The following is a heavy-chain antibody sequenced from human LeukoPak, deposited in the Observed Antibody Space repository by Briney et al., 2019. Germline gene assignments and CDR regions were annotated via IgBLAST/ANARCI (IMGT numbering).Heavy chain of an antibody. CDR2: INPNSGGT. V-gene: IGHV1-2*02. Sequence: ASVTVSCKASGYTFTGYYMHWVRQAPGQGLEWMGWINPNSGGTNYAQKFQGRVTMTRDTSISTAYMELSRLRSDDTAVYYCASLFNGDGYKDFDYWGQGTLVTVSS. CDR1: GYTFTGYY. D-gene: IGHD5-24*01. J-gene: IGHJ4*02. CDR3: ASLFNGDGYKDFDY.